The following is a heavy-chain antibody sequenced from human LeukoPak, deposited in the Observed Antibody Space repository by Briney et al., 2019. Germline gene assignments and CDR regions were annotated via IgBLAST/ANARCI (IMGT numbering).Heavy chain of an antibody. Sequence: GGSLRLSCAASGFTFSSYSMNWVRQAPGKGLEWVSSISSSSSYIYYADSVKGRFTISRDNAKNSLYLQMNSLRAEDTAVYYCAKDSMVRGVPVYFDYWGQGTLVTVSS. D-gene: IGHD3-10*01. V-gene: IGHV3-21*01. CDR3: AKDSMVRGVPVYFDY. J-gene: IGHJ4*02. CDR2: ISSSSSYI. CDR1: GFTFSSYS.